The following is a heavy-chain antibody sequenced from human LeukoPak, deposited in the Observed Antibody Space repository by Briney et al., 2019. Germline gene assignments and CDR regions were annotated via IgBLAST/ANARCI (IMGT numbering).Heavy chain of an antibody. V-gene: IGHV4-59*12. CDR3: AIGLPSFDY. Sequence: SGTLSLTCTVSGGSISSYYWSWIRQPPGKGLEWIGYIYYSGTTNYNPSLKSRVTISVDTSKNQFSLKLSSVTAADTAVYYCAIGLPSFDYWGQGTLVTVSS. CDR2: IYYSGTT. D-gene: IGHD4-17*01. J-gene: IGHJ4*02. CDR1: GGSISSYY.